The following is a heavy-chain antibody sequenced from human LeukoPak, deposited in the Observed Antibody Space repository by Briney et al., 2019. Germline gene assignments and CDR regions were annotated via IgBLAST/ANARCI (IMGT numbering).Heavy chain of an antibody. CDR3: AKPLEYYDTTGYLTRIFDY. V-gene: IGHV3-30*04. Sequence: GRSLRLSCAASGFTFSSYAMHWVRQAPGKGLEWVAVISYDGSNKYYADSVKGRFTISRDNSKNTLYLQMNSLRAEDTAVYYCAKPLEYYDTTGYLTRIFDYWGQGTLVTVSS. CDR1: GFTFSSYA. J-gene: IGHJ4*02. D-gene: IGHD3-22*01. CDR2: ISYDGSNK.